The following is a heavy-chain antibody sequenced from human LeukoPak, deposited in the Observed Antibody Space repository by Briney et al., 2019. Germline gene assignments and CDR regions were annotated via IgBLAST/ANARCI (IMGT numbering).Heavy chain of an antibody. CDR1: GASVSSGDYY. CDR3: ARERPYYGSGNFVGMDV. CDR2: ISHSGST. Sequence: SETLSLTCIVSGASVSSGDYYWTWIRQHPGEGLEWIGYISHSGSTSYNPSLESRVSIPADTSKNQFSLRLSAVTAADTAVYYCARERPYYGSGNFVGMDVWGQGTTVSVS. J-gene: IGHJ6*02. D-gene: IGHD3-10*01. V-gene: IGHV4-31*03.